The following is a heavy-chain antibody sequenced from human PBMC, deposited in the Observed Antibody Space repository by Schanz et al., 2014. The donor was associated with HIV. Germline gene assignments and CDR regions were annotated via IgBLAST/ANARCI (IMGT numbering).Heavy chain of an antibody. Sequence: QVQLVESGGGVVQPGRSLRLSCTASGFTFSSSGMHWVRQAPGKGLEWVAAMWYDESHKGYADSVKGRFTISRDNSKNTLYLQMNSLRAEDTAVYYCAKVGRIYSTTWIDYWGQGTLVTVSS. CDR3: AKVGRIYSTTWIDY. D-gene: IGHD2-2*01. V-gene: IGHV3-33*06. CDR2: MWYDESHK. J-gene: IGHJ4*02. CDR1: GFTFSSSG.